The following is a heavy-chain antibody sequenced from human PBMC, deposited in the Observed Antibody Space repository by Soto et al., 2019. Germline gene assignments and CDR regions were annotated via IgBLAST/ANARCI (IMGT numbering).Heavy chain of an antibody. D-gene: IGHD4-17*01. V-gene: IGHV4-34*01. Sequence: QVQLQQWGAGLLKPSETLSLTCAVYGGSFSGYYWSWIRQPPGKGLEWIGEINHSGSTNYNPSLKSRVTISVDTSKHQFSLKLSSVTAADTAVYYCARATVTTFFDIWGQGTMVTVSS. CDR3: ARATVTTFFDI. CDR1: GGSFSGYY. J-gene: IGHJ3*02. CDR2: INHSGST.